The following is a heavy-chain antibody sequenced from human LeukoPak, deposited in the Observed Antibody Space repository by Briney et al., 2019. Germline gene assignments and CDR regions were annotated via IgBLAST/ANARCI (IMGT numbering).Heavy chain of an antibody. CDR1: GYTFTSYG. Sequence: ASVKVSCKASGYTFTSYGISWVRQAPRQGLEWMGWISAYNGNTNYAQKLQGRVTMTAYMELRSLRSDDTAVYYCARDVPSTMIVVVAGFDYWGQGTLVAVSS. V-gene: IGHV1-18*01. CDR3: ARDVPSTMIVVVAGFDY. CDR2: ISAYNGNT. J-gene: IGHJ4*02. D-gene: IGHD3-22*01.